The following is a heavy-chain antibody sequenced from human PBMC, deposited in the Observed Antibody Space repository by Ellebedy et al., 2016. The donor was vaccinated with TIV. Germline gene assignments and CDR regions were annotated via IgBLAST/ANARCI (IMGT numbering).Heavy chain of an antibody. CDR2: ISGSAGST. CDR3: ARANTAMVRRNHMDV. Sequence: GESLKISCAASGFTFSSYAMSWVRQAPGKGLEWVSAISGSAGSTYYADSVKGRFTISRDNSKSTLYLQMDSLRAEDTAVYYCARANTAMVRRNHMDVWGQGTTVTVSS. D-gene: IGHD5-18*01. J-gene: IGHJ6*02. V-gene: IGHV3-23*01. CDR1: GFTFSSYA.